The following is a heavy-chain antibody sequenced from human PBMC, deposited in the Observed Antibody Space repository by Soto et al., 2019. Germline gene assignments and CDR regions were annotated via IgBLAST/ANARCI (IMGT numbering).Heavy chain of an antibody. D-gene: IGHD3-22*01. CDR1: GYTFTNYY. CDR2: INPKTGTT. V-gene: IGHV1-2*06. CDR3: ARALEGRYYYASSGY. J-gene: IGHJ4*02. Sequence: RASVKVSCKASGYTFTNYYIHWVRQAPGQGLEWVGLINPKTGTTNDAPKFQGRVTMTSDTSTSTAYMELSRLRSEDTAVFYCARALEGRYYYASSGYWGQGTLVTVSS.